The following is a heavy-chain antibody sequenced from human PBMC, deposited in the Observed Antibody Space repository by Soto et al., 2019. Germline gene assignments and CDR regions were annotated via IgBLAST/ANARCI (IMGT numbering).Heavy chain of an antibody. D-gene: IGHD3-9*01. CDR3: ARRHILTGPSARYYFDY. CDR2: IYYSGST. Sequence: SETLSLTCPVSGGSISSSSYYWGWIRQPPGKGLEWIGSIYYSGSTYYNPSLKSRVTISVDTSKNQFSLKLSSVTAADTAVYYCARRHILTGPSARYYFDYWGQGTLVTVSS. CDR1: GGSISSSSYY. J-gene: IGHJ4*02. V-gene: IGHV4-39*01.